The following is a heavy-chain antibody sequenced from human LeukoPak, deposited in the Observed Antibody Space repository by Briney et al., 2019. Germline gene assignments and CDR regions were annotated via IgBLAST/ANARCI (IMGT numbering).Heavy chain of an antibody. V-gene: IGHV4-34*01. Sequence: SETLSLTCAVYGGSFSGYYWSWIRQPPGKGLEWIGEINHSGSTNYNPSLKSRVTMSVDTSKNQFSLKLSSVTAADTAVYYCARDKSGSGDYGDWGQGTLVTVSS. D-gene: IGHD4-17*01. J-gene: IGHJ4*02. CDR3: ARDKSGSGDYGD. CDR1: GGSFSGYY. CDR2: INHSGST.